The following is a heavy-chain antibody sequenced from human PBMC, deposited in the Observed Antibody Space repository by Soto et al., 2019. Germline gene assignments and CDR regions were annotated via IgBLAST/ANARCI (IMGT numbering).Heavy chain of an antibody. V-gene: IGHV4-34*01. J-gene: IGHJ4*02. CDR3: CPRGAVADPRGY. Sequence: QVQLQLWGAGLLKPSESLSLTCAVYGGSFSDFYWTWIRQLPGKGLEWIGEINHSGNTKCNPSPMSRVAISVDTSQNQFPLYLCSVTAADTAVYYCCPRGAVADPRGYWGQGPLVTVSS. D-gene: IGHD6-19*01. CDR2: INHSGNT. CDR1: GGSFSDFY.